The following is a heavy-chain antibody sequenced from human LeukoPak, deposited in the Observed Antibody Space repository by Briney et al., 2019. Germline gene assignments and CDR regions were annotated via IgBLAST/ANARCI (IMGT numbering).Heavy chain of an antibody. D-gene: IGHD3-22*01. J-gene: IGHJ3*02. Sequence: PSETLSLTCTVSGGSISSSSYYWGWIRQPPGKGLEWIGSIYHSGSTYYNPSLKSRVTISVDTSKNQFSLKLSSVTAADTAVYYCARAKYYYDSSGYSPRDAFDIWGQGTMVTVSS. CDR2: IYHSGST. CDR1: GGSISSSSYY. CDR3: ARAKYYYDSSGYSPRDAFDI. V-gene: IGHV4-39*07.